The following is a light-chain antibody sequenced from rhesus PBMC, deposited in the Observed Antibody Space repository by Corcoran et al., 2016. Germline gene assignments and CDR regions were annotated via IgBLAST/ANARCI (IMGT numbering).Light chain of an antibody. CDR3: CSYAGSYI. V-gene: IGLV2-32*01. CDR1: SSDIGGYND. Sequence: QAALTQPRSVSGSPGQSVTISCTGTSSDIGGYNDVSWYQQHPGTAPKLMIYEVSKRPSGVSDRFSGSKSGNTASLTISGLQAEDEADYYCCSYAGSYIVGAGTRLTVL. CDR2: EVS. J-gene: IGLJ1*01.